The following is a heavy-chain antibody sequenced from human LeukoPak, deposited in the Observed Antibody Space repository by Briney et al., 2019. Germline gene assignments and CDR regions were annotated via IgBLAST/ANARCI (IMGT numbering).Heavy chain of an antibody. CDR3: ARETSQKGAHYMDV. CDR1: GGSISSYY. D-gene: IGHD3-16*01. V-gene: IGHV4-59*01. Sequence: PSETLSLTCTVSGGSISSYYWSCIRHPPGKGLEWIGYIYYSGSTNYNPSLKSRVTISVDTSKNQFSLKLSSVTAADTAVYYCARETSQKGAHYMDVWGKGTTVTISS. CDR2: IYYSGST. J-gene: IGHJ6*03.